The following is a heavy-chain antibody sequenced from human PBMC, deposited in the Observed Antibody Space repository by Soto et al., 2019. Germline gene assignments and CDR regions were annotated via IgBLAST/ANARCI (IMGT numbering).Heavy chain of an antibody. CDR2: INHSGST. CDR1: GGSFSGYY. CDR3: ARGVGADIVVVPAAILRGGCQFDY. V-gene: IGHV4-34*01. Sequence: SETLSLTCAVYGGSFSGYYWSWIRQPPGKGLEWIGEINHSGSTNYNPSLKSRVTISVDTSKNQFSLKLSSVTAADTAVYYCARGVGADIVVVPAAILRGGCQFDYWGQGTLVTVSS. D-gene: IGHD2-2*02. J-gene: IGHJ4*02.